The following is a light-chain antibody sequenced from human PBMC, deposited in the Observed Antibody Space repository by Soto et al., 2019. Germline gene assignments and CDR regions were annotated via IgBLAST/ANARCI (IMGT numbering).Light chain of an antibody. CDR3: QQYDSTPPT. CDR2: GAS. CDR1: QSVNSNY. V-gene: IGKV3-20*01. Sequence: PGDRATLSCRASQSVNSNYLAWYQRKPGQAPRLLIYGASNRATDIPYRFSASGSGTDFTLTITRLEAEDFAVYYWQQYDSTPPTFGQGPRWKSN. J-gene: IGKJ1*01.